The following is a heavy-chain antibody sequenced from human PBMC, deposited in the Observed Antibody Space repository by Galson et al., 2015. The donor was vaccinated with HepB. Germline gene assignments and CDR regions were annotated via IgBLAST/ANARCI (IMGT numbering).Heavy chain of an antibody. Sequence: ETLSLTCSVSHGSINNYYWSWIRQSPGKRLEWIGYIYYNGDTNYNPSLGYRVGMSVDTSINQVSLWLTSVIAADTAVYFCARHPGRGSVGYAFDLWGQGTLVTVSA. D-gene: IGHD5-12*01. CDR2: IYYNGDT. V-gene: IGHV4-59*08. J-gene: IGHJ4*02. CDR3: ARHPGRGSVGYAFDL. CDR1: HGSINNYY.